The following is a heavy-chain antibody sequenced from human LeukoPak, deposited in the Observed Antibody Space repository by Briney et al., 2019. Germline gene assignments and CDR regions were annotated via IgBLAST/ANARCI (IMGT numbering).Heavy chain of an antibody. Sequence: GGSLRLSCEASGFTFSSYSMNWVRQAPGKGLEWVSYISSSSSTIYYADSVKGRFTISRDNAKNSLYLQMNSLRDEDTAVYYCARAPYYDYVWGSYRSPFDYWGQGTLVTVSS. V-gene: IGHV3-48*02. D-gene: IGHD3-16*02. CDR1: GFTFSSYS. J-gene: IGHJ4*02. CDR2: ISSSSSTI. CDR3: ARAPYYDYVWGSYRSPFDY.